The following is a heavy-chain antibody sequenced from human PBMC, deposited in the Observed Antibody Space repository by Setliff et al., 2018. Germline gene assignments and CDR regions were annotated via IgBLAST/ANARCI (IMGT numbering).Heavy chain of an antibody. D-gene: IGHD5-18*01. CDR2: IYHSGSA. Sequence: PSETLSLTCAVSGYSISSDHYWGWIRQPPGKGLEWIGSIYHSGSAYYNPSLKSRVTISVDTPKNQFSLKLSSVTAADRAVYYCARDGGNGYGVDAYAGGGFDIWGQGTMVTVSS. CDR3: ARDGGNGYGVDAYAGGGFDI. CDR1: GYSISSDHY. J-gene: IGHJ3*02. V-gene: IGHV4-38-2*02.